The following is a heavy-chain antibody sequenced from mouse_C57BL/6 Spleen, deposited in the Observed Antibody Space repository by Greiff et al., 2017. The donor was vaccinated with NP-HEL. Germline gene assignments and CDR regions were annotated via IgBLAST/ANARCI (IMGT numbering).Heavy chain of an antibody. J-gene: IGHJ3*01. CDR1: GYSITSGYY. V-gene: IGHV3-6*01. CDR3: ARVGTSWAWFAY. CDR2: ISYDGSN. D-gene: IGHD2-1*01. Sequence: EVKLMESGPGLVKPSQSLSLTCSVTGYSITSGYYWNWIRQFPGNKLEWMGYISYDGSNNYNPSLKNRISITRDTSKNQFFLKLNSVTTEDTATYYCARVGTSWAWFAYWGQGTLVTVSA.